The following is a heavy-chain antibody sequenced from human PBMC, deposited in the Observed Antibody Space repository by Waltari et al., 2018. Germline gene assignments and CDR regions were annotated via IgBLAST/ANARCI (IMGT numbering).Heavy chain of an antibody. J-gene: IGHJ6*02. CDR2: ISPNNGDT. CDR1: GYSLSDHH. Sequence: QVQLVQSGAEVKNLGASVRVSCQASGYSLSDHHMHWVRQAPGQGLEWVGWISPNNGDTNDAQRFQGWVTMTSDSSISTAYMELNRLRSDDTAVYYCARGGYSYGYGMDVWGQGTTVIVSS. CDR3: ARGGYSYGYGMDV. D-gene: IGHD5-12*01. V-gene: IGHV1-2*04.